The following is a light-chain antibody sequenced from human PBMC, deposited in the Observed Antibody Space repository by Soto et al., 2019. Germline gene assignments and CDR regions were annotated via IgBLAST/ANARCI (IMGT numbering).Light chain of an antibody. CDR3: QQYNRDSKT. Sequence: IQVTQCASTLSASVGDRVTITCRASQSFXSWFGWDQQKPGKAPKVLXAKASSLESGGPSRLSGSGSATEFTLTISSLQPYDFATYYFQQYNRDSKTFGQGTKVDIK. CDR1: QSFXSW. CDR2: KAS. J-gene: IGKJ1*01. V-gene: IGKV1-5*03.